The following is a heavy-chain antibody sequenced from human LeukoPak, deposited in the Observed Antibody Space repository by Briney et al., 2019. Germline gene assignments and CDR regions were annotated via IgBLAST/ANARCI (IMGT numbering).Heavy chain of an antibody. D-gene: IGHD3-3*01. CDR1: GFTVSDDF. CDR3: ARDFGRWTFDY. Sequence: QPGGPLRLSCAASGFTVSDDFMSWVRQAPGKGLEWVSVIYSGGTTYYAGSVKGRFTISRDNSKNTLYLQMNSLRAEDAAVYYCARDFGRWTFDYWGQGALVTVSS. V-gene: IGHV3-53*01. J-gene: IGHJ4*02. CDR2: IYSGGTT.